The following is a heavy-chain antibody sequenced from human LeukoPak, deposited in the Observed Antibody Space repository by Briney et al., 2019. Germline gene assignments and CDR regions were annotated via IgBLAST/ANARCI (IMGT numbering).Heavy chain of an antibody. Sequence: SETLSLTCTVLGGSISNYYWSWIRQPPGKGLEWIGYIYYSGSTNYNPSLKSRLTISVDTPKNHFSLRLTSVTAADTAVYYCARHSETCSGGSCFLDYFDYWGQGTLVTVSS. V-gene: IGHV4-59*08. D-gene: IGHD2-15*01. CDR3: ARHSETCSGGSCFLDYFDY. J-gene: IGHJ4*02. CDR2: IYYSGST. CDR1: GGSISNYY.